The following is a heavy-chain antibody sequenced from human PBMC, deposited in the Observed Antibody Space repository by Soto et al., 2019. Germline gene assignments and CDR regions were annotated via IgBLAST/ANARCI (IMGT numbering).Heavy chain of an antibody. CDR2: IYSDGSGP. CDR3: ATLNSFGSDF. Sequence: GGSLRLSCAASGFTFSNFWMHWVRQAPGKGLVWVSRIYSDGSGPMYADSVKGRFTISRDNAKSTLYLQMNSLRAEDTAVYYCATLNSFGSDFWGRRTLVTVSS. D-gene: IGHD5-18*01. J-gene: IGHJ4*02. V-gene: IGHV3-74*03. CDR1: GFTFSNFW.